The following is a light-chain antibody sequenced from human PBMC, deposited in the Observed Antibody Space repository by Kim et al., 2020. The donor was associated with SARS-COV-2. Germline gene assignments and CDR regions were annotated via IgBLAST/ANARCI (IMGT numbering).Light chain of an antibody. CDR2: AAS. CDR3: QQSYSSQSS. CDR1: QNVNKY. J-gene: IGKJ2*01. Sequence: DIQMTQSPSSLSASVGDRVTITCRTSQNVNKYLNWYQHKLGKAPKLLISAASSLESGDPARFSGSGFGTDFSLTIRSLQPEDSATYYCQQSYSSQSSFGQGTKLEI. V-gene: IGKV1-39*01.